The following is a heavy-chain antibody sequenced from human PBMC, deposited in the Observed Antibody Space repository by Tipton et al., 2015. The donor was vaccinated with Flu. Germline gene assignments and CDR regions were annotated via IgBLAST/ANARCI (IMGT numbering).Heavy chain of an antibody. CDR1: GYKFTDYY. V-gene: IGHV1-2*02. Sequence: QVQLVQSGAEVKEPGTSVKVPCKTSGYKFTDYYIQWVRQAPGQGLEWVAWINPNGYVTKHAQRFEGRVTLTKDTSITTVYMELSSLRHDDTAVYYCARDEEFCSSTNCQSGFAPWGQGTLVTVSS. CDR3: ARDEEFCSSTNCQSGFAP. CDR2: INPNGYVT. D-gene: IGHD2-2*01. J-gene: IGHJ5*02.